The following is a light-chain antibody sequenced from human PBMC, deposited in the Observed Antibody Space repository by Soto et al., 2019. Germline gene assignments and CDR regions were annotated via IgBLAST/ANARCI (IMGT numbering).Light chain of an antibody. J-gene: IGKJ5*01. Sequence: PGERATLSCRASHRVSSCYLAWYQQKPCQAPRLLIYGGSNRATDIPDRFSGRGSGTDFTLTISRLEPEDFAVYYCQQYGSSPPSSTFGQGTRLEIK. CDR1: HRVSSCY. V-gene: IGKV3-20*01. CDR3: QQYGSSPPSST. CDR2: GGS.